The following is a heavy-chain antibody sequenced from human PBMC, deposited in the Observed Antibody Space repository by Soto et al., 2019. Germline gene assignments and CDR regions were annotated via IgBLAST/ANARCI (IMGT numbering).Heavy chain of an antibody. CDR2: IIPIFGTA. V-gene: IGHV1-69*13. Sequence: ASVKVSCKASGGTFSSYAISWVRQAPGQGLEWMGGIIPIFGTANYAQKFQGRVTITADESTSTAYMELSSLRSEDTAVYCCASSPPYDILTGYYDYWGQGTLVTVSS. D-gene: IGHD3-9*01. J-gene: IGHJ4*02. CDR1: GGTFSSYA. CDR3: ASSPPYDILTGYYDY.